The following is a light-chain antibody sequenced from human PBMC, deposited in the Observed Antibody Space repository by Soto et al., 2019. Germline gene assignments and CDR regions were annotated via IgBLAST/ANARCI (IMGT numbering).Light chain of an antibody. CDR1: QTISSW. CDR2: DAS. V-gene: IGKV1-5*01. J-gene: IGKJ1*01. Sequence: DIQLTQYPSTLSGSVGDRVTITCRASQTISSWLAWYQQKPGKAPKLLIYDASTLKSGVPSRFSGSGSGTEFTLTISSLQPDDFATFYCQQYSSYSGAFGQGTKVDIK. CDR3: QQYSSYSGA.